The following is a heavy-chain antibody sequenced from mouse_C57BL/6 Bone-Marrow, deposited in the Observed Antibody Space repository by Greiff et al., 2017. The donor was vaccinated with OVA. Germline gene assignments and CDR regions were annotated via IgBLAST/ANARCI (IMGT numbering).Heavy chain of an antibody. D-gene: IGHD1-1*01. CDR3: ARRNYYCGSSPPYLAY. V-gene: IGHV1-64*01. J-gene: IGHJ2*01. CDR1: GYTFTSYW. CDR2: IHPNSGST. Sequence: QVQLQQSGAELVKPGASVKLSCKASGYTFTSYWMHWVKQRPGQGLEWIGMIHPNSGSTNYNEKFKSKATLTVDKSSSTAYMQLSSLTSEDSAVYYCARRNYYCGSSPPYLAYWGQGTTLTVSS.